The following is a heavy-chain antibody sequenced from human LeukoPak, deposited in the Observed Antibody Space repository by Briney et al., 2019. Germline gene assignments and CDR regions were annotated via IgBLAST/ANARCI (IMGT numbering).Heavy chain of an antibody. CDR1: GFTFSSYS. D-gene: IGHD1-1*01. Sequence: GGSPRLSCAASGFTFSSYSMNWVRQAPGKGLEWVSSISSSSSYIYYADSVKGRFTISRDNAKNSLYLQMNSLRAEDTAVYYCARESSSYNWNDDDRDAFDIWGQGTMVTVSS. V-gene: IGHV3-21*01. CDR3: ARESSSYNWNDDDRDAFDI. CDR2: ISSSSSYI. J-gene: IGHJ3*02.